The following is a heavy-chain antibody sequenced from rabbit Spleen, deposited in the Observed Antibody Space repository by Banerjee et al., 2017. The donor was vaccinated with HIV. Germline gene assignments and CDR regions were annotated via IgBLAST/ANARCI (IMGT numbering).Heavy chain of an antibody. V-gene: IGHV1S40*01. J-gene: IGHJ4*01. D-gene: IGHD4-1*01. CDR2: IDAGSSGFT. CDR1: GVSFSISSY. Sequence: QSVEESGGRLVTPGTSLTLTCTASGVSFSISSYMCWVRQAPGKGLEWIACIDAGSSGFTYFASWAKGRFTISKTSSTTVTLQMTSLTAADTATYFCARDLAGVIGWNFNLWGPGTLVTVS. CDR3: ARDLAGVIGWNFNL.